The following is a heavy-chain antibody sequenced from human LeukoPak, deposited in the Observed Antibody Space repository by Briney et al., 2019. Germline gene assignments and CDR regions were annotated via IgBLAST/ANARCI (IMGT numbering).Heavy chain of an antibody. V-gene: IGHV4-30-4*08. D-gene: IGHD2-2*01. CDR2: IYYSGST. CDR3: AKSVVPAAGGSYDAFDI. Sequence: SETLSLTCTVSGGSISIGDYYWSWLRQPPGKGLEWIVYIYYSGSTYYNPSLKSRVTISVHTYKNQFSLKLSSVTPADTAVYYCAKSVVPAAGGSYDAFDIWGQGTMVTVSS. J-gene: IGHJ3*02. CDR1: GGSISIGDYY.